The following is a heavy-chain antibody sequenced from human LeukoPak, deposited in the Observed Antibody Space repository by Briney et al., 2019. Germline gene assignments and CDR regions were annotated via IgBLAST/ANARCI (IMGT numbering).Heavy chain of an antibody. J-gene: IGHJ5*02. V-gene: IGHV1-2*06. CDR3: ARGYCSGGTCYLVENWLDP. Sequence: ASVKVSCKASGYTLTADYIYWVRQAPGQGLEWMGRINPNSGGTDYAQNFQGRVTMTRDTSISTAYMELSRLRSDDTAVYYCARGYCSGGTCYLVENWLDPWGQGTLVTVSS. CDR2: INPNSGGT. D-gene: IGHD2-15*01. CDR1: GYTLTADY.